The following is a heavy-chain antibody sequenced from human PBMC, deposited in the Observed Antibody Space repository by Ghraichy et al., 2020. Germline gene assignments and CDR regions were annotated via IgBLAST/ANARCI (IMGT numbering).Heavy chain of an antibody. D-gene: IGHD4-17*01. CDR3: ARAHDYGDYEWAYYYYGMDV. J-gene: IGHJ6*02. CDR2: IYYSGST. CDR1: GGSVSSGSYY. V-gene: IGHV4-61*01. Sequence: ESLNISCTVSGGSVSSGSYYWSWIRQPPGKGLEWIGYIYYSGSTNYNPSLKSRVTISVDTSKNQFSLKLSSVTAADTAVYYCARAHDYGDYEWAYYYYGMDVWGQGTTVTVSS.